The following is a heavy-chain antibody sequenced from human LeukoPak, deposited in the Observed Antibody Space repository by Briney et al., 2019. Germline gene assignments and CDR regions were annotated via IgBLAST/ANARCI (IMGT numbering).Heavy chain of an antibody. CDR1: GGSFSGYY. Sequence: SETLSLTCAVYGGSFSGYYWSWIRQPPGKGLEWIGEINHSGSTNYNPSLKSRVTISVDTSKNQFSLRLSSVTAADTAVYYCARDLVGGIDYWGQGTLVTVSS. J-gene: IGHJ4*02. CDR3: ARDLVGGIDY. V-gene: IGHV4-34*01. D-gene: IGHD3-10*01. CDR2: INHSGST.